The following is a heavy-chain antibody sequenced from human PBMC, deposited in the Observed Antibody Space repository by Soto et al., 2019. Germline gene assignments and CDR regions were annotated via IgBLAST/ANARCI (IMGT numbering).Heavy chain of an antibody. CDR2: ISAYNGNT. CDR3: ARDIVLVPCYYYYCYVMDV. V-gene: IGHV1-18*01. D-gene: IGHD2-2*01. Sequence: ASVKVSCKASGYTFTSYGISWVRQAPGQGLEWMGWISAYNGNTNYAQKLQGRVTMTTDTSTSTAYMELRSLRSDDTAVYYCARDIVLVPCYYYYCYVMDVCGQGTSV. CDR1: GYTFTSYG. J-gene: IGHJ6*02.